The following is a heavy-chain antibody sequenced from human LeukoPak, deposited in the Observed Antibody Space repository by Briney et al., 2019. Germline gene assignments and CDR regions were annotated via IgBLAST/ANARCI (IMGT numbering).Heavy chain of an antibody. CDR2: IYPRDSDT. Sequence: GESPEISCKASGYSFTTYWIGWVRQMPGKGLEWMGIIYPRDSDTRYSPSFQGQVTISADKSISTAYLQWSSLRASDTAMYYCGRVAVTVKNWFDPWGQGTLVTVSS. D-gene: IGHD6-19*01. J-gene: IGHJ5*02. CDR3: GRVAVTVKNWFDP. V-gene: IGHV5-51*01. CDR1: GYSFTTYW.